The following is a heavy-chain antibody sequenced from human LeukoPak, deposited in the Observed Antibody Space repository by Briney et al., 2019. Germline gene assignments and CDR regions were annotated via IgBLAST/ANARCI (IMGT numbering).Heavy chain of an antibody. V-gene: IGHV5-51*01. Sequence: EESLKISCKGSGYSFTTYWIGWVRQMPGKGLEWMGIIYPGDSDTRYSPSFQGQVTISADKSIGTAYLQWSSLKASDTAMYYCARARYCSGGSCYAEYWGQGTLVTVSS. J-gene: IGHJ4*02. D-gene: IGHD2-15*01. CDR1: GYSFTTYW. CDR3: ARARYCSGGSCYAEY. CDR2: IYPGDSDT.